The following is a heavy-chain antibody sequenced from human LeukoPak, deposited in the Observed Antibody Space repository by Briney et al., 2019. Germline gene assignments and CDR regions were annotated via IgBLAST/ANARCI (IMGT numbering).Heavy chain of an antibody. D-gene: IGHD3-10*01. CDR2: ISAYNGNT. V-gene: IGHV1-18*01. CDR3: ARGGYYGSGSFPDY. J-gene: IGHJ4*02. Sequence: SVKVSCKASGYSFGSFGINWVRQAPGQGLEWMGWISAYNGNTNYAQKVQGRVTMTTDTSTSTAYMDLMNLRSDDTAVYYCARGGYYGSGSFPDYWGQGTLVTVSS. CDR1: GYSFGSFG.